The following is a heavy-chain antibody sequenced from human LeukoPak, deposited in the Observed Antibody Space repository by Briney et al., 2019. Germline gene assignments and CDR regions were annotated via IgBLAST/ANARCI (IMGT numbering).Heavy chain of an antibody. CDR3: ARVPTYDFWSGYCVDY. CDR1: GFTFSSYS. J-gene: IGHJ4*02. Sequence: GGSLRLSCAASGFTFSSYSMNWVRQAPGKGLEWVSYNSSSSSTIYYADSVKGRFTISRDNAKNSLYLQMNSLRAEDTAVYYCARVPTYDFWSGYCVDYWGQGTLVTVSS. CDR2: NSSSSSTI. V-gene: IGHV3-48*01. D-gene: IGHD3-3*01.